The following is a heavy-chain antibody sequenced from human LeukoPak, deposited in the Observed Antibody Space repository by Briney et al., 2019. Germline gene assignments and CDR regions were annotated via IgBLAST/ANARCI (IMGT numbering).Heavy chain of an antibody. CDR3: ARALRYSSGWYGDWYLDL. D-gene: IGHD6-19*01. Sequence: SVKVSCKASGGTFSSYAISWVRQAAGQGLEWMGGIIPIFGTANYAQKFQGRVTITADKSTSTAYMELSSLRSEDTAVYYCARALRYSSGWYGDWYLDLWGRGTLVTVSS. V-gene: IGHV1-69*06. CDR2: IIPIFGTA. CDR1: GGTFSSYA. J-gene: IGHJ2*01.